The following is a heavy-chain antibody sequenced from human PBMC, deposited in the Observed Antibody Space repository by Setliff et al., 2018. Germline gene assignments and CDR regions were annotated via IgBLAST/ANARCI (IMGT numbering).Heavy chain of an antibody. V-gene: IGHV3-74*01. CDR2: VNSDGSST. D-gene: IGHD3-22*01. CDR1: GFTFVNYW. CDR3: ARDTGREYYYDSSSYQDY. Sequence: GGSLRLPCAASGFTFVNYWMHWVRQAPGKGLVWVSRVNSDGSSTIYADSVKGRVTISRDHAENTLYLQRNSLRAENTGVYYCARDTGREYYYDSSSYQDYWGQGTLVTVSS. J-gene: IGHJ4*02.